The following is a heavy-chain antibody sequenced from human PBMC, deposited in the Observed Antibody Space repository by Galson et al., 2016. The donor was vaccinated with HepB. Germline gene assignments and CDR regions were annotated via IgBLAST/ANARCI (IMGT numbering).Heavy chain of an antibody. CDR2: VYYSGST. Sequence: SETLSLTCTVSGGSVNSGSFAWSWIRQPPGKGLEWIGYVYYSGSTSYNPSPKSRVPMSLDPSKNQFPLNLVSVTAADTAGYYCATGTVPSVPGSALDIWGQGTMVTVSS. V-gene: IGHV4-61*01. CDR3: ATGTVPSVPGSALDI. D-gene: IGHD3-10*02. J-gene: IGHJ3*02. CDR1: GGSVNSGSFA.